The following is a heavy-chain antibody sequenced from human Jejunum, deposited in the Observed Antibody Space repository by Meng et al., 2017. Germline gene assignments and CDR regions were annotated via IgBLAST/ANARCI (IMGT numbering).Heavy chain of an antibody. V-gene: IGHV4-39*07. CDR2: FYYDGRT. CDR3: ARGKGSDGSVLDY. Sequence: SETLSLTCTVSGGSINSLYWGWIRQPPGKGLEWIGNFYYDGRTYYNPSLKSRVTISIDTSKDQFSLKLSSVTAADTAVYYCARGKGSDGSVLDYWGQGTLVTVSS. J-gene: IGHJ4*02. CDR1: GGSINSLY. D-gene: IGHD1-26*01.